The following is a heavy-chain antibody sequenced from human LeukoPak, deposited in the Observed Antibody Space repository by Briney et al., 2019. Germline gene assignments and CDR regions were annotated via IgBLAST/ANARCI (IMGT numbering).Heavy chain of an antibody. J-gene: IGHJ4*02. CDR1: GFTFSSYA. Sequence: GGSLRLSCAASGFTFSSYAMHWVRQDPGKGLEWVAVISYDGSNKYYADSVKGRFTISRDNSKNTLYLQMNSLRAEDTAVYYCARDHRGVRDYFDYWGQGTLVTVSS. V-gene: IGHV3-30-3*01. CDR3: ARDHRGVRDYFDY. D-gene: IGHD3-10*01. CDR2: ISYDGSNK.